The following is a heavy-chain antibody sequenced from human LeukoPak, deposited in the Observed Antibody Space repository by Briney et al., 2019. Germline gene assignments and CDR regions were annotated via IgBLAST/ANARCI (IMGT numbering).Heavy chain of an antibody. CDR1: GFTFSSYA. Sequence: GGSLRLSCAASGFTFSSYAMSWVRQAPGKGLEWVSAISGSGGSTYYADSVKGRFTISRDNSKNTLYLQMNSLRAEDTAVYYCATHRGRPTVTTEEYFQHWGQGTLVTVSS. V-gene: IGHV3-23*01. D-gene: IGHD4-17*01. CDR3: ATHRGRPTVTTEEYFQH. CDR2: ISGSGGST. J-gene: IGHJ1*01.